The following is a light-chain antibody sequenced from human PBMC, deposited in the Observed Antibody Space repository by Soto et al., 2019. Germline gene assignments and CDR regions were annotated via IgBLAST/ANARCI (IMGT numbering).Light chain of an antibody. CDR3: GTWDSSLSAGV. V-gene: IGLV1-51*01. CDR1: SSNIGNNY. CDR2: DNN. J-gene: IGLJ1*01. Sequence: QSVLTQPRSVSAAPGQKVTISCSGSSSNIGNNYVSWYQQLPGTAPKLLIYDNNKRPSGIPDRFSGSKSGTSATLGITGLQNGDEADYYCGTWDSSLSAGVFGNGKKVTV.